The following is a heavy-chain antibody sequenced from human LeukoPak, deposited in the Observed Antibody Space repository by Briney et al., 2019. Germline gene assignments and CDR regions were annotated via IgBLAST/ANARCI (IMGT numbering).Heavy chain of an antibody. J-gene: IGHJ5*02. D-gene: IGHD5-18*01. CDR1: GGSISGSSYY. CDR2: IYYSGST. Sequence: SETLSLTCTVSGGSISGSSYYWGWIRQPPGKGLEWIGSIYYSGSTYYNPSLKSRVTISVDTSKNQFSLKLSSVTAADTAVYYCARPWGYSYGYNWFDPWGQGTLVTVSS. CDR3: ARPWGYSYGYNWFDP. V-gene: IGHV4-39*01.